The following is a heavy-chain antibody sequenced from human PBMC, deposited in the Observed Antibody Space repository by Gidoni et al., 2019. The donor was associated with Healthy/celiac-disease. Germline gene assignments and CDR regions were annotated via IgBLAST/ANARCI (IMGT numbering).Heavy chain of an antibody. V-gene: IGHV3-9*01. J-gene: IGHJ3*02. CDR2: ISWNSGSI. D-gene: IGHD3-22*01. Sequence: EVQLVESGGGLVQPGRSLRLSCAASGFTFDDYAMHWVRQAPGKGLEWVSGISWNSGSIGYADSVKGRFTISRDNAKNSLYLQMNSLRVEDTALYYCAKDIGAITMIVVERPSGAFDIWGQGTMVTVSS. CDR3: AKDIGAITMIVVERPSGAFDI. CDR1: GFTFDDYA.